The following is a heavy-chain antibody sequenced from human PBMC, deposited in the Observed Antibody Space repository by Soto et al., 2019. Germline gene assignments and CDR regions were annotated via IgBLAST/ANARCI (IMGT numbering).Heavy chain of an antibody. J-gene: IGHJ6*03. Sequence: EVQLVESGGGLVQPGGSLRLSCVASGFTFSNYWMYWVRQAPGEGLVWVSRINSDGSVSSYADSVKGRLTISRANVKNTLYLQMDSRRAEDTAVYYCARGDCVGGTCYSLAGSFYYYMDVWGKGTTVTVFS. D-gene: IGHD2-15*01. V-gene: IGHV3-74*01. CDR3: ARGDCVGGTCYSLAGSFYYYMDV. CDR1: GFTFSNYW. CDR2: INSDGSVS.